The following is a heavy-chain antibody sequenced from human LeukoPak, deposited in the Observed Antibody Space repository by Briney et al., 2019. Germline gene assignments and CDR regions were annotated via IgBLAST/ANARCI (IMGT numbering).Heavy chain of an antibody. Sequence: SETLSLTCAVYGGSFRGYYWSWIRQPPGKGLEWIGEINHSGSTNYNPSLKSRVTISVDTSKNQFSLKLSSVTAADTAVYYCARARRIAARYYYYMDVWGKGTTVTVSS. CDR3: ARARRIAARYYYYMDV. J-gene: IGHJ6*03. V-gene: IGHV4-34*01. CDR2: INHSGST. D-gene: IGHD6-6*01. CDR1: GGSFRGYY.